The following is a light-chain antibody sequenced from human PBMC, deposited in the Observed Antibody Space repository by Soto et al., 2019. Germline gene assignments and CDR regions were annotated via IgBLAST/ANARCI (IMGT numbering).Light chain of an antibody. CDR3: QQYNNWPPST. CDR1: QSVSSN. J-gene: IGKJ1*01. CDR2: GAS. V-gene: IGKV3-15*01. Sequence: EIMMTQPPATLSLSQGERATLSCRASQSVSSNLAWYQQKPGQAPRLLIYGASTRATGIPARFSGSGSGTEFTLTISSLQSEDFAVYYCQQYNNWPPSTLGQGTKVDIK.